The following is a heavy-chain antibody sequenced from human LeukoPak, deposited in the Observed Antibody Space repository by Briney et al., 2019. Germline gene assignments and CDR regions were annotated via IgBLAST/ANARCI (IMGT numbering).Heavy chain of an antibody. D-gene: IGHD1-26*01. J-gene: IGHJ4*02. Sequence: SETLSLTCTVSGGSISSHYWSWIRQPPGKGLEWIGYIYYSGSTNYNPSLKSRVTISVDTSKNQFSLKLSSVTAADTAVYYCARHWVGATIGFDYWGQGTLVTVSS. CDR2: IYYSGST. CDR1: GGSISSHY. V-gene: IGHV4-59*08. CDR3: ARHWVGATIGFDY.